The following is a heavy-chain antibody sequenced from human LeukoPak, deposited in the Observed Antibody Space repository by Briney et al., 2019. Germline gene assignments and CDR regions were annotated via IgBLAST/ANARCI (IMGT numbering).Heavy chain of an antibody. J-gene: IGHJ4*02. V-gene: IGHV3-7*01. CDR2: IKQDGSEK. CDR3: EAGSTLLNY. D-gene: IGHD6-13*01. CDR1: GFTFDDYG. Sequence: GGSLRLSCAASGFTFDDYGMSWVRQAPGKGLEWVANIKQDGSEKYYVDSVKGRFTISRDNAKNSLYLQMNSRRAEDTAVYYCEAGSTLLNYWGQGTLVTVSS.